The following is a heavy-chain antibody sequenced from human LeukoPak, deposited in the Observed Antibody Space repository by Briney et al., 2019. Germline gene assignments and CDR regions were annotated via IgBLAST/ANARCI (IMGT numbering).Heavy chain of an antibody. D-gene: IGHD3-22*01. V-gene: IGHV4-59*01. CDR3: ARVGYYYDSSGLDY. CDR2: IYYSGST. CDR1: GGSISSYY. J-gene: IGHJ4*02. Sequence: PSETLSLTCTISGGSISSYYWSWIRQPPGKGLEWIGYIYYSGSTNYNPSLKSRVTISVDTSKNQFSLKLNSVTAADTAVYYCARVGYYYDSSGLDYWGQGTLVTVSS.